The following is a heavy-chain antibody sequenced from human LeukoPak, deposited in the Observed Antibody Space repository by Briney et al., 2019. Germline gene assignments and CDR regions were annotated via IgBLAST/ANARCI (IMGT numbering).Heavy chain of an antibody. Sequence: SETLSLTCSVSGDSVSSTYWSWVRQPPGKGLEWIAYIDYRGSTTYNPSLRSRVTISVDTSRNQFSLKLSSVTAADTAIYYCARSRSGYSYDHAAFEIWGQGTMVTVSS. J-gene: IGHJ3*02. CDR1: GDSVSSTY. CDR2: IDYRGST. D-gene: IGHD5-18*01. CDR3: ARSRSGYSYDHAAFEI. V-gene: IGHV4-59*02.